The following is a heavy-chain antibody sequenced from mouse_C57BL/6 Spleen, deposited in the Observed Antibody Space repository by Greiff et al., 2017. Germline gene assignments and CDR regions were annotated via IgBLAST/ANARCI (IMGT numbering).Heavy chain of an antibody. J-gene: IGHJ2*01. CDR1: GYTFTSYW. CDR3: AKVSDSYYDY. V-gene: IGHV1-59*01. CDR2: IDPSDSYT. D-gene: IGHD2-12*01. Sequence: QVQLQQPGAELVRPGTSVKLSCKASGYTFTSYWMHWVKQRPGQGLEWIGVIDPSDSYTNYNQKFKGKATLTVDTSSSTAYMQLSSLTSEDSAVYYCAKVSDSYYDYWGQGTTLTVSS.